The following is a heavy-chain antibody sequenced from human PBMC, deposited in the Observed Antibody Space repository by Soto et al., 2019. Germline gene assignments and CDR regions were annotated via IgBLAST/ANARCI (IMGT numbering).Heavy chain of an antibody. D-gene: IGHD4-4*01. Sequence: SETLSLTCTVSGGSISSGDYYWSWIRQHPGKGLEWIGYIYYSGSTYYNPSLKSRVTISVDLSKNQFSLKLSSVTAAYTAVYYCARGYSNRAYYFDYWGQGTLVTVSS. CDR2: IYYSGST. V-gene: IGHV4-31*03. J-gene: IGHJ4*02. CDR1: GGSISSGDYY. CDR3: ARGYSNRAYYFDY.